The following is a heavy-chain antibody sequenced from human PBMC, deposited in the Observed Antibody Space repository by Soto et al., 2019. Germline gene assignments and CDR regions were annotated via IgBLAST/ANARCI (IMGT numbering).Heavy chain of an antibody. Sequence: GGSLRLSCAASGFTFSSYGMHWVRQAPGKGLEWVAVISYDGSNKYYADSVKGRFTISRDNSKNTLYLQMNSLRAEDTAVYYCAKDTRYFDWSKPPLDYWGQGTLVTVSS. CDR2: ISYDGSNK. V-gene: IGHV3-30*18. CDR1: GFTFSSYG. J-gene: IGHJ4*02. CDR3: AKDTRYFDWSKPPLDY. D-gene: IGHD3-9*01.